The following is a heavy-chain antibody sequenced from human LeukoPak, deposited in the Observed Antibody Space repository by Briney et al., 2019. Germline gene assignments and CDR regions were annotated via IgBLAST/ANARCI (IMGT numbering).Heavy chain of an antibody. CDR1: GGTFSSYA. CDR2: IIPIFGTA. Sequence: SVKVSCRASGGTFSSYAISWVRQAPGQGLEWMGGIIPIFGTANYAQKFQGRVTITADESTSTAYMELSSLRSEDTAVYYCARDPRASDIVVPWFDPWGQGTLVTVSS. D-gene: IGHD2-2*01. CDR3: ARDPRASDIVVPWFDP. V-gene: IGHV1-69*13. J-gene: IGHJ5*02.